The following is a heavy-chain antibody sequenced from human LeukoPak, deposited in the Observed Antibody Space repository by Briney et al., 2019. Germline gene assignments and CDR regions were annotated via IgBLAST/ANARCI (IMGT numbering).Heavy chain of an antibody. J-gene: IGHJ4*02. D-gene: IGHD3-9*01. CDR1: GGSISSVGYY. Sequence: SQTLSLTCTVSGGSISSVGYYWSWIRQHPGKGLEWIGYIYYSGSTFYNPSLESRVTIPRDTSKNQFSLKLSFVAAADTALYYCARRLTTAGYFDYWGQGNLVTVSS. CDR3: ARRLTTAGYFDY. CDR2: IYYSGST. V-gene: IGHV4-31*03.